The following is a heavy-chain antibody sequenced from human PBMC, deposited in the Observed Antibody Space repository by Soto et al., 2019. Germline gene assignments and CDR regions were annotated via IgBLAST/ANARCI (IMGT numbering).Heavy chain of an antibody. J-gene: IGHJ5*02. D-gene: IGHD3-10*01. CDR2: MYDGGST. CDR3: ARLADLTRHGSGGWFDP. V-gene: IGHV4-38-2*01. Sequence: SETLSLTCDVSVEPMTGGYYWGWIRQSPGKGLEWIGSMYDGGSTYYNPSLKSRVTISVDTSKNQFSLKLRSVTAADTAVYYCARLADLTRHGSGGWFDPWGQGTLVTVSS. CDR1: VEPMTGGYY.